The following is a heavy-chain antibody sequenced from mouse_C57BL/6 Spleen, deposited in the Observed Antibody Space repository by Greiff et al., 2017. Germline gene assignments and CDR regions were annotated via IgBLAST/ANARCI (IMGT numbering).Heavy chain of an antibody. D-gene: IGHD1-1*01. CDR3: ARSDYYGSSSYAMDY. Sequence: VQLVESGAELVRPGTSVKVSCKASGYAFTNYLIEWVKQRPGQGLEWIGVINPGSGGTNYNEKFKGKATLTADKSSSTAYMQLSSLTSEDSAVYFCARSDYYGSSSYAMDYWGQGTSVTVSS. J-gene: IGHJ4*01. V-gene: IGHV1-54*01. CDR2: INPGSGGT. CDR1: GYAFTNYL.